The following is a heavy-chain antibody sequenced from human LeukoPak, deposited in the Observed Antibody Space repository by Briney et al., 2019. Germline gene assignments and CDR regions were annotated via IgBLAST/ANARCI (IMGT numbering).Heavy chain of an antibody. CDR1: GFTFGDYA. Sequence: PGRSLRLSCTASGFTFGDYAMNWVRQAPGRGLEWVGFIRSRAYGGTTEYAASVRGRFTISRDDSKNIAHLQINSLKTEDTAVYYCTASYFYDSSGYYSTDNWGQGTLVTVSS. V-gene: IGHV3-49*04. CDR3: TASYFYDSSGYYSTDN. J-gene: IGHJ4*02. CDR2: IRSRAYGGTT. D-gene: IGHD3-22*01.